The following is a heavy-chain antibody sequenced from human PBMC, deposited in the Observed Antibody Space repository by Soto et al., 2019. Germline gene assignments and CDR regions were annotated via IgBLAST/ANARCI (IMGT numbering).Heavy chain of an antibody. J-gene: IGHJ3*02. V-gene: IGHV3-33*01. CDR2: IWYDGSNK. D-gene: IGHD4-17*01. CDR3: ARENGDYVGDAFDI. Sequence: QVQLVESGGGVVQPGRSLRLSCAASGFTFSSYGMHWVSQAPGKGLEWVAVIWYDGSNKYYADSVKGRFTISRDNSKNTLYLQMNSLRAEDTAVYYCARENGDYVGDAFDIWGQGTMVTVSS. CDR1: GFTFSSYG.